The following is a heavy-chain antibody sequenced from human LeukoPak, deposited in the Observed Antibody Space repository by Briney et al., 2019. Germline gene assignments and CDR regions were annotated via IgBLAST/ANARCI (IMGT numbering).Heavy chain of an antibody. J-gene: IGHJ4*02. CDR1: GDSISSGNYY. V-gene: IGHV4-61*02. Sequence: SETLSLTCTVSGDSISSGNYYWTWIRQPAGKGLEWIGRIYTSGSTNYNPSLKSRVTMSVDTSKNQFSLKLNSVTAADTAVYFFKSKAAYDILTGLDSWGQGTPVTVSS. CDR3: KSKAAYDILTGLDS. CDR2: IYTSGST. D-gene: IGHD3-9*01.